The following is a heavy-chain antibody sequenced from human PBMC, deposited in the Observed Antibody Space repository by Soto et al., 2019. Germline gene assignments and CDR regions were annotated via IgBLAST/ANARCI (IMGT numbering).Heavy chain of an antibody. D-gene: IGHD3-3*01. Sequence: QVQLVQSGAEVREPGASVKVSCKASGYTFTIYHMHWVRQAPGQGLEWMGWINPDSGGTKYAQKFQGGVTLTRDTSMSTVYMELSRLRSDDTAVYYCAREIRSGYYKYWYCDLWGRGTLVTVSS. V-gene: IGHV1-2*02. CDR3: AREIRSGYYKYWYCDL. CDR2: INPDSGGT. CDR1: GYTFTIYH. J-gene: IGHJ2*01.